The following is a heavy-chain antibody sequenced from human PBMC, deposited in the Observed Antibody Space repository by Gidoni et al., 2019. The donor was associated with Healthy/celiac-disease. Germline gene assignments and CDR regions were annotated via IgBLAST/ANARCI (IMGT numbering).Heavy chain of an antibody. CDR1: GVTFDAYS. CDR2: IRCNSGSI. J-gene: IGHJ4*02. D-gene: IGHD3-10*01. CDR3: AKSTVRGVTGVLDY. Sequence: EVQMVESGGGLVQPGRYLRHSCADPGVTFDAYSMHWVRQAPGKGLAWVSCIRCNSGSIGYADSVKGRFIISRDNAKNSLDLQMNSLRAEDTALYYCAKSTVRGVTGVLDYWGQGTLVTVSS. V-gene: IGHV3-9*01.